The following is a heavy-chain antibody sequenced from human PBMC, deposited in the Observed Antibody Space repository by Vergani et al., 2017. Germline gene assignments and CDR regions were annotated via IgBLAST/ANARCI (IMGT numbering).Heavy chain of an antibody. V-gene: IGHV4-39*01. CDR1: GGSISSSSYY. D-gene: IGHD2-15*01. Sequence: QVQLQESGPGLVKPSETLSLTCTVSGGSISSSSYYWGWIRQPPGKGLEWIGRIYYSGSTYYNPSLKSRVTISVDTSKNEFSLRLSSVTAADTAVYYCARGEVVELDYWGQGILVTVSS. CDR3: ARGEVVELDY. CDR2: IYYSGST. J-gene: IGHJ4*02.